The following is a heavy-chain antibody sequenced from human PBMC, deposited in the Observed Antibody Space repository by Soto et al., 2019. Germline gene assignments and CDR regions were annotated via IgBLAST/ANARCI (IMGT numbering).Heavy chain of an antibody. V-gene: IGHV3-48*01. J-gene: IGHJ3*01. CDR1: GFTFDDYT. CDR3: ARDQLYYNDISGRPLNAFDV. CDR2: ISSSGSTI. Sequence: GGSLRLSCAASGFTFDDYTMHWVRQAPGKGLEWVSLISSSGSTIYYADSVEGRFTISRDNAKNSLYLQMNSLRAEDTAVYYCARDQLYYNDISGRPLNAFDVWGQGTMVTVSS. D-gene: IGHD3-22*01.